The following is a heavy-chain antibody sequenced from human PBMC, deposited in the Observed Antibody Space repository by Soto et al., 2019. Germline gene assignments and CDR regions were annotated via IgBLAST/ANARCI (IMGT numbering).Heavy chain of an antibody. J-gene: IGHJ4*02. D-gene: IGHD2-21*02. CDR1: GYTFTSYA. V-gene: IGHV1-3*01. CDR3: ARTYCGGDCYFDFDY. Sequence: ASVKVSCKASGYTFTSYAMHWVRQAPGQRLEWMGWVNAGNGNTKYSQKFQGRVTITRDTSASTAYMELSSLRSEDTAVYYCARTYCGGDCYFDFDYWGQGTLVTVSS. CDR2: VNAGNGNT.